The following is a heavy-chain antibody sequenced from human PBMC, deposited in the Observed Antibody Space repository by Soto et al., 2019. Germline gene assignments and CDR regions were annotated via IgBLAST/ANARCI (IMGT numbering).Heavy chain of an antibody. CDR1: GFTFSSYG. V-gene: IGHV3-33*01. D-gene: IGHD6-19*01. CDR3: ARAAVAGEIFDY. Sequence: QVQLVESGGGVVQPGRSLRLSCAASGFTFSSYGMHWVRQAPGKGLEWVAVIWYDGSNKYYADSVKGRFTISRDNSKNTLYLQMNGLRAEDTAVYYCARAAVAGEIFDYWGQGTLVTVSS. CDR2: IWYDGSNK. J-gene: IGHJ4*02.